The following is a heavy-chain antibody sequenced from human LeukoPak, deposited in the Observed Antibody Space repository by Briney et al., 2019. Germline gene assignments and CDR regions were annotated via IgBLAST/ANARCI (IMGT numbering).Heavy chain of an antibody. J-gene: IGHJ4*02. CDR2: INGGSGNT. Sequence: ASVKVSCKASGYTFIDYTMHWLRQAPGQRLDWMGWINGGSGNTRYSPEFQGRVTITRDTSASTGYMELSSLRSEDTGVYYCANPRYDSSGYYYVDWGQGTLVTVSS. CDR3: ANPRYDSSGYYYVD. D-gene: IGHD3-22*01. CDR1: GYTFIDYT. V-gene: IGHV1-3*01.